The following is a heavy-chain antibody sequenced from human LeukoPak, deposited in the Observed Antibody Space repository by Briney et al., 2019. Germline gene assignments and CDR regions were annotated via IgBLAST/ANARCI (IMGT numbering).Heavy chain of an antibody. V-gene: IGHV4-39*07. J-gene: IGHJ6*02. CDR2: IYYSGST. CDR1: GGSISSSSYY. CDR3: AGLGYCSSTSCYHYYYYYGMDV. Sequence: SETLSLTCTVSGGSISSSSYYWGWIRQPPGKGLEWIGSIYYSGSTNYNPSLKSRVTISVDTSKNQFSLKLSSVTAADTAVYYCAGLGYCSSTSCYHYYYYYGMDVWGQGTTVTVSS. D-gene: IGHD2-2*01.